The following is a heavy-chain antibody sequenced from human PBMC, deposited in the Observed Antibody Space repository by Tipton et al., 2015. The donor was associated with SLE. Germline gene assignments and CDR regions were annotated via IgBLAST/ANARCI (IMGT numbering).Heavy chain of an antibody. Sequence: TLSLTCAVSGDSIISNNYWSWVRQPPGKGPEWIGEMWHIGTTNYNPSLSGQVTISIDKSKNQFSLKVYSVTAADTAVYYCAVRRVGATSVGKSPFDHWGQGTLVTVSS. CDR2: MWHIGTT. CDR3: AVRRVGATSVGKSPFDH. D-gene: IGHD1-26*01. CDR1: GDSIISNNY. V-gene: IGHV4-4*02. J-gene: IGHJ4*02.